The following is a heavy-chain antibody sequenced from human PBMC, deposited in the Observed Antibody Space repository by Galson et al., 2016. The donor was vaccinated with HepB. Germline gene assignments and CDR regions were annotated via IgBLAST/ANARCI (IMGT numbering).Heavy chain of an antibody. J-gene: IGHJ5*02. CDR2: IYYIGNT. D-gene: IGHD4-17*01. Sequence: LSLTCTVSGGSISSSSYYWGWIRQPPGKGLEWIGNIYYIGNTYYNPSLKSRVTISIDTSKNQFSLRLTSVTAADTAVYYCGRPGLGDDSGNRGWFDPWGQGTLVTVSS. V-gene: IGHV4-39*01. CDR3: GRPGLGDDSGNRGWFDP. CDR1: GGSISSSSYY.